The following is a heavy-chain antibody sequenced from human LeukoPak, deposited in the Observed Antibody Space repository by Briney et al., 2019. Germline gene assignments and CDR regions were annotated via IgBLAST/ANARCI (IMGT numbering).Heavy chain of an antibody. D-gene: IGHD6-13*01. J-gene: IGHJ4*02. V-gene: IGHV5-51*01. Sequence: GESLKISCKGSGYIFTSYWIGWVRQMPGKGLEWMGIIYPGDSNTRYGPSFQGQVTISADKSISTAYLQWTSPKASDTAMYYCARSYGQQLSLDYWGQGTLVTVSS. CDR3: ARSYGQQLSLDY. CDR2: IYPGDSNT. CDR1: GYIFTSYW.